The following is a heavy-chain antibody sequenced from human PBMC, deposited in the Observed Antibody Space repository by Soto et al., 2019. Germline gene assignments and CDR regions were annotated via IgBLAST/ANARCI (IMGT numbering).Heavy chain of an antibody. CDR1: GGTFSSYA. CDR2: IIPIFGTA. V-gene: IGHV1-69*06. Sequence: SVKVSCKASGGTFSSYAISWVRQAPGQGLEWMGGIIPIFGTANYAQKFQGRVTITADKSTSTAYMELSSLRSEDTAVYYCARDPYVGFWSGGPCNWFDPWGQGTLVTVSS. J-gene: IGHJ5*02. CDR3: ARDPYVGFWSGGPCNWFDP. D-gene: IGHD3-3*01.